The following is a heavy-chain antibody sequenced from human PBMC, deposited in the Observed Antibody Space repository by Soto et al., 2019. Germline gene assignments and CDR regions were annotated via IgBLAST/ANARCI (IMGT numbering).Heavy chain of an antibody. CDR2: IYHSGST. J-gene: IGHJ4*02. CDR1: GGSISRGGYS. V-gene: IGHV4-30-2*01. Sequence: PSETLSLTCAVSGGSISRGGYSCNWILQPPGKGLEWIGYIYHSGSTYYNPSLKSRVTISVDRSKNQFSLKLSSVTAADTAVYYCARHSYYDNSDLYAYCGRGTLVPVSS. CDR3: ARHSYYDNSDLYAY. D-gene: IGHD1-26*01.